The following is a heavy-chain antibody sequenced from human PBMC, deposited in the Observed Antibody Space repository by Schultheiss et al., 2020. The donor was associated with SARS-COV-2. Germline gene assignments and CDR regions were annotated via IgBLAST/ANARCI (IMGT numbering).Heavy chain of an antibody. Sequence: GGSLRLSCKGSGYSFANYWIGWVRQMPGKGLEWMGIIYPADSDTRYSPSFQGQVTISVDKSISTTFLQWTSLKASDTAMYYCARHNERGGGHSGWFKFWGRGTLVTVSS. CDR1: GYSFANYW. CDR3: ARHNERGGGHSGWFKF. V-gene: IGHV5-51*01. D-gene: IGHD6-19*01. J-gene: IGHJ5*01. CDR2: IYPADSDT.